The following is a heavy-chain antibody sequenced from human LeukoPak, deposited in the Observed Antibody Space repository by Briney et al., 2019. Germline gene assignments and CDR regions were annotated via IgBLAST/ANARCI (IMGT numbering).Heavy chain of an antibody. J-gene: IGHJ4*02. V-gene: IGHV3-23*01. CDR2: ISGSGGST. D-gene: IGHD3-22*01. CDR3: AKPHYYDSSGYYYVDYFDY. CDR1: GFTFSSYA. Sequence: PGGSLRLSCAASGFTFSSYAMSWVRQAPGKGLEWVSAISGSGGSTYYADSVKGRFTISRDNSKNTLYLQMNSLRAEDTAVYYCAKPHYYDSSGYYYVDYFDYWGQRTLVTVSS.